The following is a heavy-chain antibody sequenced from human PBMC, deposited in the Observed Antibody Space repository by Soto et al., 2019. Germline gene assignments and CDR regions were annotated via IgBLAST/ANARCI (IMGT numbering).Heavy chain of an antibody. CDR3: ARAAASGTYFDY. CDR2: IYCSGST. Sequence: SETLSLTCTVSGGSISSGGYYWSWIRQRPGKGLEWIGYIYCSGSTYYNPTIKSRVTISVATYQNQLSLKPSTVPAADAAVYYWARAAASGTYFDYWGQGTLVTVSS. CDR1: GGSISSGGYY. V-gene: IGHV4-31*03. J-gene: IGHJ4*02. D-gene: IGHD3-10*01.